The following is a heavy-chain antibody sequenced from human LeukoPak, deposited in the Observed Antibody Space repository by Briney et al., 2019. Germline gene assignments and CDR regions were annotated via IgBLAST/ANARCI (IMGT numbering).Heavy chain of an antibody. D-gene: IGHD2/OR15-2a*01. V-gene: IGHV3-9*01. Sequence: GGSLRLSCAASGFTFDDYAMHWVRQAPGKGLEWVSGISWNSGSIGYADSVKGRFTISRDNAKTSLYLQMNSLRAEDTALYYCAKGGSRSYYFDYWGQGTLVTVSS. CDR2: ISWNSGSI. CDR3: AKGGSRSYYFDY. J-gene: IGHJ4*02. CDR1: GFTFDDYA.